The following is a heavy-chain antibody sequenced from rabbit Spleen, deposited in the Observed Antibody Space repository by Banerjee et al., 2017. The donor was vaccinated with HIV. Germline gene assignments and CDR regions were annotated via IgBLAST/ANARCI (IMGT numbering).Heavy chain of an antibody. J-gene: IGHJ6*01. CDR2: INTDNGDP. CDR1: GFDFSIYS. CDR3: ARYSGSIFSSNGQDL. V-gene: IGHV1S45*01. Sequence: QEQLVESGGGLVQTGGSLKLSWKASGFDFSIYSMSWVRQAPGKGLEWIGCINTDNGDPIFASLAKSLSTTPKTSSSTLTLQRTSLTAADTATYFCARYSGSIFSSNGQDLWGPATLVTVS. D-gene: IGHD4-2*01.